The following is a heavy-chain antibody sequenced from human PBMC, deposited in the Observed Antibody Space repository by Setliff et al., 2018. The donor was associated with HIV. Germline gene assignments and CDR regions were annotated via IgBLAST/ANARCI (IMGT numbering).Heavy chain of an antibody. D-gene: IGHD2-15*01. CDR2: IGTGGDT. CDR3: ARAGVVEGYYYYYYMDV. V-gene: IGHV3-13*01. Sequence: GSLRLSCEASGFTFSDYDFHWVRQAAGKGLEWVSAIGTGGDTYYVDSVKGRFTISRENARNSLYLQMNSLRAEDTAVYYCARAGVVEGYYYYYYMDVWGKGTTVTVSS. CDR1: GFTFSDYD. J-gene: IGHJ6*03.